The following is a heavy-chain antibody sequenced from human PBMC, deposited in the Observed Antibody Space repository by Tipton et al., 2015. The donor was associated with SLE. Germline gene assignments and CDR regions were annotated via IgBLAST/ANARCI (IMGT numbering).Heavy chain of an antibody. CDR1: GGSISSYY. J-gene: IGHJ5*02. D-gene: IGHD6-13*01. Sequence: LVKPSETLSLTCTVSGGSISSYYWSWIRQPPGKGLEWIGYIYYSGSTNYNPSLKSRVTISVDTSKNQFSLKLSSVTAADTAVYYCARGDSNQGWFDPWGQGTLVTVSS. CDR3: ARGDSNQGWFDP. CDR2: IYYSGST. V-gene: IGHV4-59*01.